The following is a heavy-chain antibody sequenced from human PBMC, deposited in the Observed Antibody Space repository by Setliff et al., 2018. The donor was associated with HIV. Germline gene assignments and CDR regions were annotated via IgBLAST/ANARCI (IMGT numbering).Heavy chain of an antibody. Sequence: SETLSLTCAVSGGSISGYYWNWIRQSAGKGLEWIGRIYTSGSTKYNPSFESRVTLSVDTSKNQVSLKVDYVTAADTALYFCARGLQRKNGLHSYYYYMDIWGKGTTVTVSS. V-gene: IGHV4-4*07. J-gene: IGHJ6*03. CDR3: ARGLQRKNGLHSYYYYMDI. CDR1: GGSISGYY. CDR2: IYTSGST. D-gene: IGHD6-25*01.